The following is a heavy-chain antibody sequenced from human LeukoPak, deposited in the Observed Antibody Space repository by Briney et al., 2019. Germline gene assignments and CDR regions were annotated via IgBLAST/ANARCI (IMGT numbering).Heavy chain of an antibody. V-gene: IGHV1-18*01. Sequence: ASVKVSRKASGYTFTSYGISSVRQAPGQGLEWMGWISAYNGNTNYAQKLQGRVTMTTDTSTSTAYMELRSLRSDDTAVYYCAVGGGWYYYYGMDVWGQGTTVTVSS. CDR1: GYTFTSYG. D-gene: IGHD6-19*01. J-gene: IGHJ6*02. CDR3: AVGGGWYYYYGMDV. CDR2: ISAYNGNT.